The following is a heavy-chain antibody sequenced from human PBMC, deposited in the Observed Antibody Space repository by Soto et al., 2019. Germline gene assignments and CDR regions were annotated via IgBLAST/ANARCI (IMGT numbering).Heavy chain of an antibody. CDR2: IYYSGTA. D-gene: IGHD3-3*01. J-gene: IGHJ5*02. CDR1: GGSLSPNY. V-gene: IGHV4-59*08. CDR3: ARTYYDFWSGYWRWFDP. Sequence: LSETLSLTCTVSGGSLSPNYWTWIRQPPGKGLEWIAYIYYSGTATYNPSLNSRVAISLDMSKNQISLTLSSVTAADTAVYYCARTYYDFWSGYWRWFDPWGQGTLVTVSS.